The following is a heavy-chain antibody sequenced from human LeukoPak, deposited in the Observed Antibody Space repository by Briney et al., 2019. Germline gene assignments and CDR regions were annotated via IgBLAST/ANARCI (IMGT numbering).Heavy chain of an antibody. Sequence: PGGSLRLSCTASGFTFGDYAMSWFRQAPGKGLECVGFIRSKAYGGTTEYAASVKGRFTISRDDSKSIAYLQMNSLKTEDTAVYYCTRDGDYVWGSYRPKGDYWGQGTLVTVSS. CDR1: GFTFGDYA. CDR2: IRSKAYGGTT. D-gene: IGHD3-16*02. J-gene: IGHJ4*02. CDR3: TRDGDYVWGSYRPKGDY. V-gene: IGHV3-49*03.